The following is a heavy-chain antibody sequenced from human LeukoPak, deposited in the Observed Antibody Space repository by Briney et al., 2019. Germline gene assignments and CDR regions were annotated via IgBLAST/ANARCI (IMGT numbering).Heavy chain of an antibody. D-gene: IGHD3-10*01. Sequence: PSETLALTCAVYGGSFSGYYWSWIRQPPGKGLEWIGEINHRGSTNYNPSLKSRVTISVDTSKNQFSLKLSSVTAADTAVYYCARVVPPSYYYGSGSYYSFNWFDPWGQGTLVTVSS. V-gene: IGHV4-34*01. J-gene: IGHJ5*02. CDR3: ARVVPPSYYYGSGSYYSFNWFDP. CDR1: GGSFSGYY. CDR2: INHRGST.